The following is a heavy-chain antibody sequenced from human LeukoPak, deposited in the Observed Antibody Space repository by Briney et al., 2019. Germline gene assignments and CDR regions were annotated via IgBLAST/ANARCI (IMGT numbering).Heavy chain of an antibody. D-gene: IGHD1-20*01. J-gene: IGHJ6*02. CDR1: GFTFSSYA. CDR2: ISGSGGSA. V-gene: IGHV3-23*01. CDR3: ARAEITGTTGGMDV. Sequence: PGGSLRLSCAASGFTFSSYAMSWVRQAPGKGLEWVSVISGSGGSAYYADSVKGRFTISRDNSKNTLYLQMNSLRAEDTAVYYCARAEITGTTGGMDVWGQGTTVTVSS.